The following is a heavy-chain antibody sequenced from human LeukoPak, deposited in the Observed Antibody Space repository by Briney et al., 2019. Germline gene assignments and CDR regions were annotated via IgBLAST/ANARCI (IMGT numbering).Heavy chain of an antibody. Sequence: SQTLSLTCAISGDSVSSKSAWNGIRQSPSRGLEWLGRTYYRSKWNNNYAVSVKSRITINPDTSKNQFSLQLYSVTAEDTAVYYCARGDQSFDYWGQGTLVTVSS. V-gene: IGHV6-1*01. D-gene: IGHD5-24*01. J-gene: IGHJ4*02. CDR3: ARGDQSFDY. CDR1: GDSVSSKSA. CDR2: TYYRSKWNN.